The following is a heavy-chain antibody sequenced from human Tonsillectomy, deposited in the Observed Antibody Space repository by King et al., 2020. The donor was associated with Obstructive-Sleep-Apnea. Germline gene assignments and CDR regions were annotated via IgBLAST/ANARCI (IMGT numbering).Heavy chain of an antibody. CDR3: AGPTLGLIIMQVHAFDV. J-gene: IGHJ3*01. CDR1: GGSFIGYS. CDR2: INQSGST. V-gene: IGHV4-34*01. Sequence: HVQLQQWGAGLLRPSEALSLTCAVYGGSFIGYSWNWIRQPPGKGLEWVGEINQSGSTNYNPSLKRRVTISVDMSKNQFSLKLSPVTAADTAVYNCAGPTLGLIIMQVHAFDVWGRGTMVTVSS. D-gene: IGHD3/OR15-3a*01.